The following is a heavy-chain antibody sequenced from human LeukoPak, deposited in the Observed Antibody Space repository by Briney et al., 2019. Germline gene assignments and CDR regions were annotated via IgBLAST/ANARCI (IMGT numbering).Heavy chain of an antibody. Sequence: GASVKVSCKASGYTFTGYYIHWVREAPGQGLEWMGWINPNSGGTNYAQKFQGRVTMTRDTSISTAYMELSRLTSDDTAVYYCAFLCNGGSCYSYWFDPWGQGTLATVSS. CDR1: GYTFTGYY. CDR2: INPNSGGT. V-gene: IGHV1-2*02. CDR3: AFLCNGGSCYSYWFDP. D-gene: IGHD2-15*01. J-gene: IGHJ5*02.